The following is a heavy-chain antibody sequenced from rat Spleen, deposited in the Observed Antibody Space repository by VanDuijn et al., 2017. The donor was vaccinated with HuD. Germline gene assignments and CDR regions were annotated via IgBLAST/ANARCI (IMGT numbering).Heavy chain of an antibody. V-gene: IGHV2-63*01. Sequence: QVQLKESGPGLVQPSQTLSLTCTVSGFSLIRYNVHWVRQPPGKGLEWMGIMRYNGDTSYNSVLKSRLSISRDTSKNQVFLKMNNLQTEDTAMYFCATQHYYGYNYVGYYFDYWGQGVMVTVSS. CDR3: ATQHYYGYNYVGYYFDY. J-gene: IGHJ2*01. D-gene: IGHD1-9*01. CDR1: GFSLIRYN. CDR2: MRYNGDT.